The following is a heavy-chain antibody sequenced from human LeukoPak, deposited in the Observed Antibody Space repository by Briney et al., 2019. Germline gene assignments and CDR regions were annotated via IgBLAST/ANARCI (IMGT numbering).Heavy chain of an antibody. CDR1: GGSFSGYY. D-gene: IGHD3-16*02. V-gene: IGHV4-34*01. Sequence: PSETLSLTCAVYGGSFSGYYWSWIRQPPGKGLEWIGEINHSGGTNYNPSLKSRVTISVDTSKNQFSLKLSSVTAADTAVYYCARERGDYVWGSYRPTPYYFDYWGQGTLVTVSS. CDR3: ARERGDYVWGSYRPTPYYFDY. J-gene: IGHJ4*02. CDR2: INHSGGT.